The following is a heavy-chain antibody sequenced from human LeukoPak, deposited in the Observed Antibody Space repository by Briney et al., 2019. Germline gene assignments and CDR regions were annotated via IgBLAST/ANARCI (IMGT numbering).Heavy chain of an antibody. V-gene: IGHV3-23*01. Sequence: GGSLRLSCAASGFTFSSYAMSWVRQAPGKGLEWVSAISGSGGNAYYADSVKGRFTISRDNSKNTLYLQMNSLRAEDTAVYYCAKKSGSYAGPNYFDYWGQGTLVTVSS. CDR1: GFTFSSYA. D-gene: IGHD1-26*01. J-gene: IGHJ4*02. CDR3: AKKSGSYAGPNYFDY. CDR2: ISGSGGNA.